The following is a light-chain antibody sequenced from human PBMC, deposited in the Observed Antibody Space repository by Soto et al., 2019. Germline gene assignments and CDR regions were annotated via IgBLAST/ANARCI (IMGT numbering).Light chain of an antibody. CDR3: QQYDNLPIT. J-gene: IGKJ5*01. V-gene: IGKV1-33*01. CDR1: QDISNY. CDR2: DAS. Sequence: DIQMTQSPSSVSASVGDRVTITCQAIQDISNYLNWYQQKPGKAPKLLIYDASNLETGVPSRFSGSGSGTDFTFTISSLQPEDIATYYCQQYDNLPITFGQGTRLEIK.